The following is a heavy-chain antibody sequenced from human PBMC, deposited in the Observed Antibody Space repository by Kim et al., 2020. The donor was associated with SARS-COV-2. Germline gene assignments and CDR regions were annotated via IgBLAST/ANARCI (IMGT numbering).Heavy chain of an antibody. D-gene: IGHD4-17*01. CDR1: GFTFNNYA. CDR2: ISGSGGNT. Sequence: GGSLRLSCAASGFTFNNYAMNWVRQAPGKGLEWVSAISGSGGNTYYADSVRGRFTISRDNSKNTLYLQMNSLRAEDTAVYYCARTVTADYWGQGTLVTVSS. CDR3: ARTVTADY. J-gene: IGHJ4*02. V-gene: IGHV3-23*01.